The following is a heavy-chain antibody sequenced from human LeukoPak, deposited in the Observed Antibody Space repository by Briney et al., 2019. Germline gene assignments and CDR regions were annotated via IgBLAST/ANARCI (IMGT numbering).Heavy chain of an antibody. CDR1: GGSFSGYY. J-gene: IGHJ6*03. CDR2: INHSGST. CDR3: ARHPVLYYYMDV. V-gene: IGHV4-34*01. Sequence: SETLSLTCAVYGGSFSGYYWSWIRQPPGKGLEWIGEINHSGSTNHNPSLKSRVTISVDTSKNQFSLKLGSVTAADTAVYYCARHPVLYYYMDVWGKGTTVTISS. D-gene: IGHD2-15*01.